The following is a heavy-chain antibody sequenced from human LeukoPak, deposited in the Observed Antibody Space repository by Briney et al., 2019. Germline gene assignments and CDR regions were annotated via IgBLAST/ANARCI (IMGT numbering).Heavy chain of an antibody. CDR1: GGSISSSNYY. CDR2: VFYTGTT. D-gene: IGHD3-10*01. J-gene: IGHJ4*02. CDR3: ARQVLLAFDY. V-gene: IGHV4-39*01. Sequence: PSQTLSLTCTVSGGSISSSNYYWSWIRQPPGKGLEWIGTVFYTGTTYYNPSLKSRVTISVDTSNNQFSLKLSSVTAADTALYYCARQVLLAFDYWGQGALVTVSS.